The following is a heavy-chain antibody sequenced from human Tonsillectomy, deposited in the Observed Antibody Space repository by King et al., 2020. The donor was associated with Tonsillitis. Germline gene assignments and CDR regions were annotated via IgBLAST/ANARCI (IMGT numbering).Heavy chain of an antibody. J-gene: IGHJ4*02. CDR3: ARVGTWCGSGGSCYSYYFDY. V-gene: IGHV1-69*01. CDR2: IIPIFGTA. CDR1: GGTFSSYA. Sequence: QLVQSGAEVKKPGSSVKVSCKASGGTFSSYAISWVRQAPGQGLEWMGGIIPIFGTANYAQKFQGRVTITADESTSTAYMELSSLRSEDTAGYYCARVGTWCGSGGSCYSYYFDYWGQGTLVTVSS. D-gene: IGHD2-15*01.